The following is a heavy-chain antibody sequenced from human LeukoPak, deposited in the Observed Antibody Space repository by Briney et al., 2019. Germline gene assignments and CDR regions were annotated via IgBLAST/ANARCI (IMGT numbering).Heavy chain of an antibody. CDR2: INARGHST. CDR3: AKEPYYDSSGSFDY. CDR1: GFTFNTYA. V-gene: IGHV3-23*01. Sequence: GGSLRLSCAASGFTFNTYAMSWVRQTPGKGLEWVSSINARGHSTYYADSVKGRFTISRDNSQNTLYLQMTSLRAEDRAVYYCAKEPYYDSSGSFDYWGQGTLVTVSS. J-gene: IGHJ4*02. D-gene: IGHD3-22*01.